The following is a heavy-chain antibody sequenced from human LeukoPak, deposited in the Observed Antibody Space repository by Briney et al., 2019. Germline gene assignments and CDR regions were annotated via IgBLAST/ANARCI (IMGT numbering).Heavy chain of an antibody. CDR1: GGSISSYY. J-gene: IGHJ4*02. V-gene: IGHV4-4*07. Sequence: PSETLSLTCTVSGGSISSYYWNWIRQPAGKGLEWIGRIYTSGSTNYNPSLKSRVTMSVDTSKNQFSLNLISVTAADTAVYYCARSLLWFGELSLDYWGQGTLVTVSS. CDR2: IYTSGST. CDR3: ARSLLWFGELSLDY. D-gene: IGHD3-10*01.